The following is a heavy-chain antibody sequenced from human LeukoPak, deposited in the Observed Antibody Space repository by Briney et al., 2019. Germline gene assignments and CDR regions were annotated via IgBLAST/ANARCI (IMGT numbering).Heavy chain of an antibody. V-gene: IGHV4-59*01. D-gene: IGHD4-11*01. J-gene: IGHJ4*02. Sequence: PSETLSLTCTVSGGSISSYYWSWIRQPPGEGLEWLGYIYYSGSTNYNPSLKSRVTISVDTSKNQFSLKLSSVTAADTAVYYCVRSEIDDYSKYWGQGTLVIVSS. CDR3: VRSEIDDYSKY. CDR1: GGSISSYY. CDR2: IYYSGST.